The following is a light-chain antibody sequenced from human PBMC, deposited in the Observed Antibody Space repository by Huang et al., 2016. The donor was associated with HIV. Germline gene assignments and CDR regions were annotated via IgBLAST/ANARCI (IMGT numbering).Light chain of an antibody. CDR1: QSVSSN. J-gene: IGKJ1*01. Sequence: EIVMTQSPDTQSVSPGERATLSCRASQSVSSNLAWYQQKPGQAPRLLIYGASTGATGIPARFSGSGSGTEFTLTISSLQSEDFAVYYCQQYDNWPRTFGQGTKVQIK. V-gene: IGKV3-15*01. CDR3: QQYDNWPRT. CDR2: GAS.